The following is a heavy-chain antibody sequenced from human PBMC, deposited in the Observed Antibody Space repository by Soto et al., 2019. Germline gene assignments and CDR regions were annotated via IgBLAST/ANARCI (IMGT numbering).Heavy chain of an antibody. J-gene: IGHJ6*02. CDR2: IIPVFGTA. D-gene: IGHD3-9*01. Sequence: QVQLVQSGAEVKKPGSSVKVSCKASGGSLSNYGISWVRQAPGQGLEWMGGIIPVFGTANYAQKVQGRVRITADESTSIVYMDVTSLRSEDTAVYYCARGDATKIVVTTYYAMDVWGQGTTVTVSS. CDR3: ARGDATKIVVTTYYAMDV. V-gene: IGHV1-69*12. CDR1: GGSLSNYG.